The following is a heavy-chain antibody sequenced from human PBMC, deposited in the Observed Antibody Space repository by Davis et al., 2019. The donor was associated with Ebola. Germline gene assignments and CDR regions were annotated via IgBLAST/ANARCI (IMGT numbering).Heavy chain of an antibody. D-gene: IGHD3-10*01. CDR3: SERGSSV. CDR1: GVSISRHY. J-gene: IGHJ4*02. V-gene: IGHV4-59*03. CDR2: IYYTGSA. Sequence: PGGSPRLSCTVSGVSISRHYWSWIRQPPGKRLEWIGSIYYTGSAYYNSSLASRATISVDTSKNQFSLKLTSVTAADTAMYYCSERGSSVWGQGTLVTVSS.